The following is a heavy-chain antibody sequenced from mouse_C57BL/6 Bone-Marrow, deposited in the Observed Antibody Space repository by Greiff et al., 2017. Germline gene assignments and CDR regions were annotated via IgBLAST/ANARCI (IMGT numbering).Heavy chain of an antibody. CDR3: ARDPYYGSSLVVPCYFDY. Sequence: QVQLLQSGAELMKPGASVKLSCKATGYTFTDYWIEWVKQRPGHGLEWIGEILPGSGSTYYHEKFTGKATFTADTSSKTAYMQLSSLTTEDSAIYYCARDPYYGSSLVVPCYFDYWGQGTTLTVSS. J-gene: IGHJ2*01. CDR1: GYTFTDYW. V-gene: IGHV1-9*01. CDR2: ILPGSGST. D-gene: IGHD1-1*01.